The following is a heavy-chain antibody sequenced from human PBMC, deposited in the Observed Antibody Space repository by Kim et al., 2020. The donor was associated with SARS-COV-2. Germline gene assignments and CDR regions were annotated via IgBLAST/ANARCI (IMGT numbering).Heavy chain of an antibody. Sequence: YAQGFTGRFVFSLDTSVSTAYLQISSLKAEDTAVYYCARQYYYYYYGMDVWGQGTTVTVSS. V-gene: IGHV7-4-1*02. J-gene: IGHJ6*02. CDR3: ARQYYYYYYGMDV.